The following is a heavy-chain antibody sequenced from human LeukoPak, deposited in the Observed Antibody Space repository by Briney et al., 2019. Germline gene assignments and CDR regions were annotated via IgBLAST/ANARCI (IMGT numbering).Heavy chain of an antibody. CDR3: ARAFVVVPAAKIPNWFDP. Sequence: GGSLRLSCAASGFTFSSYDMNWVRQAPGKGLEWVSSISSSSSYIYYADSVKGRFTISRDNAKNSLYLQMNSLRAEDTAVYYCARAFVVVPAAKIPNWFDPWGQGTLVTVSS. V-gene: IGHV3-21*04. CDR1: GFTFSSYD. CDR2: ISSSSSYI. D-gene: IGHD2-2*01. J-gene: IGHJ5*02.